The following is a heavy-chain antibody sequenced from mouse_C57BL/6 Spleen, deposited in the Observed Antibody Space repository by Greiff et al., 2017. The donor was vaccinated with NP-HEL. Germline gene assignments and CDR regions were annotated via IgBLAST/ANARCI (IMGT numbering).Heavy chain of an antibody. V-gene: IGHV1-69*01. J-gene: IGHJ4*01. Sequence: QVQLQQPGAELVMPGASVKLSCKASGYTFTSYWMHWVKQRPGQGLEWIGEIDPSDSYTNYNQKFKGKSTLTVDKSSSTAYMQLSSLTSEDSAVYYCARDYGSSYRRAMDYWGQGTSVTVSS. CDR1: GYTFTSYW. D-gene: IGHD1-1*01. CDR2: IDPSDSYT. CDR3: ARDYGSSYRRAMDY.